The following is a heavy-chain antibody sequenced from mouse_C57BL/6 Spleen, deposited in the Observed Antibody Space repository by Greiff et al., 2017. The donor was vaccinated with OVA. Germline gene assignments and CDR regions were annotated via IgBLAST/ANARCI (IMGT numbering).Heavy chain of an antibody. Sequence: QVQLQQSGAELAKPGASVKLSCKASGYTFTSYWMHWVKQRPGQGLEWIGYINPSSGYTKYNQKFKDKAPLTADKSSSTAYMQLSSLTYEDSAVYYCARNDDEGWFAYWGQGTLVTVSA. D-gene: IGHD2-4*01. CDR3: ARNDDEGWFAY. CDR1: GYTFTSYW. CDR2: INPSSGYT. V-gene: IGHV1-7*01. J-gene: IGHJ3*01.